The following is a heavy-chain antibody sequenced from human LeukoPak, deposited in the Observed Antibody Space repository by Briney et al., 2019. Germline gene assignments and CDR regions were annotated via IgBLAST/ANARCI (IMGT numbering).Heavy chain of an antibody. CDR2: IIPILGIA. J-gene: IGHJ4*02. CDR1: GGTFSSYA. CDR3: ARDPGGYSSGWVRFDY. D-gene: IGHD6-19*01. V-gene: IGHV1-69*04. Sequence: GASVKVSCKASGGTFSSYAISWVRQAPGQGLEWMGRIIPILGIANYAQKFQGRVMITADKSTSTAYMELSSLRSEDTAVYYCARDPGGYSSGWVRFDYWGQGTLVTVSS.